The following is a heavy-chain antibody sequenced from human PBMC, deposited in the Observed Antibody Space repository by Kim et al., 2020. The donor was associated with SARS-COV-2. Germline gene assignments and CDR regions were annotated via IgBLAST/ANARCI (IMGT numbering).Heavy chain of an antibody. CDR1: GFTFSSYA. D-gene: IGHD1-26*01. CDR3: AKVGSYYNSDY. CDR2: IYSGGSST. Sequence: GGSLRLSCAASGFTFSSYAMNWVRQAPGKGLEWVSVIYSGGSSTFYADSLKGRFTISRDNSKSTLYLQMNSLRAEDTAVYYCAKVGSYYNSDYWGQGTLVTVSS. J-gene: IGHJ4*02. V-gene: IGHV3-23*03.